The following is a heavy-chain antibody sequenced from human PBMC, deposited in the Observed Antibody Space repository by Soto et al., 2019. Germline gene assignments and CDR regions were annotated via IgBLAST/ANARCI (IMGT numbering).Heavy chain of an antibody. CDR2: ISVYNGHT. Sequence: GASVKVSCKASGYTFTSYGISWVRQAPGQGLEWMGWISVYNGHTNYAQKLQGRVTMTTDTSTSTAYMELRRLRSDDTAVYYCAREIAAAGTCFDYWGQGTLVTVSS. V-gene: IGHV1-18*01. CDR1: GYTFTSYG. D-gene: IGHD6-13*01. CDR3: AREIAAAGTCFDY. J-gene: IGHJ4*02.